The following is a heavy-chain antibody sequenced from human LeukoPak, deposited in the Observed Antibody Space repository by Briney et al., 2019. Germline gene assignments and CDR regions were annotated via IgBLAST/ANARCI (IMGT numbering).Heavy chain of an antibody. V-gene: IGHV3-9*02. CDR2: INWNSGYI. J-gene: IGHJ4*02. Sequence: PGRSLRLSCAASGFTSDDFAMHWVRQVPGKGLEWVSGINWNSGYIGYADSVKGRFTISRDNAKSSLYLQMNSLRTEDTALYYCAKDRGVGIYYFDSWGQGTLVTVSS. CDR3: AKDRGVGIYYFDS. CDR1: GFTSDDFA. D-gene: IGHD1-26*01.